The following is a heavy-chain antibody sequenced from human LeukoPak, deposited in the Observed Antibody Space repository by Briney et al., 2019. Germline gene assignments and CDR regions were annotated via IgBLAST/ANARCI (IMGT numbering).Heavy chain of an antibody. CDR1: GGSISSGSYY. J-gene: IGHJ5*02. CDR2: IYTSGST. Sequence: SLSLTCTVSGGSISSGSYYWSWTRHPAGKGLEWIAPIYTSGSTNYNPYLKSRVTISVDTSKNQFSLKLSPVTAADTAVYYCARDRAELKLWWRQVHWFDPWGQGTLVTVYS. V-gene: IGHV4-61*02. CDR3: ARDRAELKLWWRQVHWFDP. D-gene: IGHD2-21*02.